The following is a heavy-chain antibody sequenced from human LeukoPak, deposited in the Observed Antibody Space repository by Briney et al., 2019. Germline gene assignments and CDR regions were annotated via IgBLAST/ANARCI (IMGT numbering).Heavy chain of an antibody. CDR2: ISYDGSNK. V-gene: IGHV3-30-3*01. CDR1: DFTFNNVA. CDR3: ARGSPNYSFDY. J-gene: IGHJ4*02. D-gene: IGHD4-11*01. Sequence: GGSLRLSCAASDFTFNNVAMNWVRQAPGKGLEWVAVISYDGSNKYYADSVKGRFTISRDNSKNTLYLQMNSLRAEDTAVYYCARGSPNYSFDYWGQGTLVTVSS.